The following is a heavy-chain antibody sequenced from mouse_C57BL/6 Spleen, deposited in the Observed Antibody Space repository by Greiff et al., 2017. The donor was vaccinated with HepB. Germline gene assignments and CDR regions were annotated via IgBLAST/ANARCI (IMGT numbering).Heavy chain of an antibody. CDR1: GYTFTSYW. V-gene: IGHV1-50*01. D-gene: IGHD4-1*01. Sequence: QVQLQQSGAELVKPGASVKLSCKASGYTFTSYWMQWVKQRPGQGLEWIGEIDPSDSYTNYNQKFKGKATLTVDTSSSTAYMQLSSLTSEDSAVYYCARELGYYYAMDYWGQGTSVTVSS. J-gene: IGHJ4*01. CDR2: IDPSDSYT. CDR3: ARELGYYYAMDY.